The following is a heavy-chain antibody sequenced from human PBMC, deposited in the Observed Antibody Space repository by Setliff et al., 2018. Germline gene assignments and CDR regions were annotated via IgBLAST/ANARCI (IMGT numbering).Heavy chain of an antibody. CDR3: ARSMIQRNYYCGLDV. CDR2: IYSNENT. CDR1: GGSIGSYF. V-gene: IGHV4-4*07. Sequence: SETLSLTCSVSGGSIGSYFWNWVRQPAGKGLEWIGRIYSNENTNYNPSLKSRVTMSIDTSKNQLSLKLSSVTAADTAVYYCARSMIQRNYYCGLDVWGQGTTVTVSS. D-gene: IGHD3-16*01. J-gene: IGHJ6*02.